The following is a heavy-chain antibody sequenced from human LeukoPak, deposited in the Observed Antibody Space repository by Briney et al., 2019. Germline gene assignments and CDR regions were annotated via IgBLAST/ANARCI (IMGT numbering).Heavy chain of an antibody. CDR3: ARETRSGWTDY. Sequence: GGSLRLSCAASGFTVSSNYMSWVRQAPGKGLEWVSVIYSGGSTYYADSVKGRFTISRDNSKNTLYLQMNSLRAEDTAVYYCARETRSGWTDYWGQGTLVTVSS. J-gene: IGHJ4*02. CDR1: GFTVSSNY. V-gene: IGHV3-53*01. D-gene: IGHD6-19*01. CDR2: IYSGGST.